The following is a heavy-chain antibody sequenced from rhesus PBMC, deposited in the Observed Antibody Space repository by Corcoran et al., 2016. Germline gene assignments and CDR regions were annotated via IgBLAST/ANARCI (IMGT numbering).Heavy chain of an antibody. CDR2: ISGSGGST. Sequence: QLQLQESGPGLVKPSETLSLTCAVSGGSISSNYWSWIRQPPGKGLEWIGRISGSGGSTDYNPSLKSRVTISTDTSKNQFCLKLSSVTAADTAVYYCAREPGIYSGSYSDFDYWGRGVLVTVSS. V-gene: IGHV4-173*01. D-gene: IGHD3-16*01. J-gene: IGHJ4*01. CDR1: GGSISSNY. CDR3: AREPGIYSGSYSDFDY.